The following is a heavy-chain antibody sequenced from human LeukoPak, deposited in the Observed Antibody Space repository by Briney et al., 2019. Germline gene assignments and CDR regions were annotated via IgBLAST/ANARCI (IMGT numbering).Heavy chain of an antibody. CDR3: ASELAYCGGDCSSAFDT. J-gene: IGHJ3*02. CDR1: GFTFSSYG. D-gene: IGHD2-21*02. V-gene: IGHV3-30*03. Sequence: GRSLRLSCAASGFTFSSYGMHWVRQAPGKGLEWVAVISYDGSNKYYADSVKGRFTTSRENSKNTLFLQMNSLRAEDTAVYYCASELAYCGGDCSSAFDTWGQGKMVTVSS. CDR2: ISYDGSNK.